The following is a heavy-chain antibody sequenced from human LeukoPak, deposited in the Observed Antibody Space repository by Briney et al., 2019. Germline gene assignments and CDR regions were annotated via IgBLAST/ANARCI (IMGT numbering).Heavy chain of an antibody. Sequence: GGSLRLSCAASGFTFTTYAMSWVRQAPGKGLEWVSAISDGGTTTYYADSVKGRFTISRDSLKNTPYLHMNSLRAEDTAVYYCAKINRRDGYNYDSFDYWGQGTLVTVSS. D-gene: IGHD5-24*01. V-gene: IGHV3-23*01. CDR2: ISDGGTTT. CDR3: AKINRRDGYNYDSFDY. J-gene: IGHJ4*02. CDR1: GFTFTTYA.